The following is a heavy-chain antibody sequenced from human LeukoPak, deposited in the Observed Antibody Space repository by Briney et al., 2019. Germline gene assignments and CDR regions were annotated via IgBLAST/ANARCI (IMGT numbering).Heavy chain of an antibody. CDR2: ISGSGAST. V-gene: IGHV3-23*01. J-gene: IGHJ4*02. CDR3: ANIPYNSGLDY. Sequence: GGSLRLSCAASGFTFSNYAMSWVRQAPGKGLEWVSGISGSGASTYYTASVKGRFTISRDNSKNTLYLQMNSLRAEDTAVYYCANIPYNSGLDYWGQGTLVTDSS. CDR1: GFTFSNYA. D-gene: IGHD5-18*01.